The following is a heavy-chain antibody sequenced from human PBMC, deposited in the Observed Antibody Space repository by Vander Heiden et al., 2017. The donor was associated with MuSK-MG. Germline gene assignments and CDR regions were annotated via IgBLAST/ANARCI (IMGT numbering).Heavy chain of an antibody. V-gene: IGHV1-69*12. CDR2: IIPIFGTA. D-gene: IGHD6-19*01. CDR3: ARRAVAGSWFDP. J-gene: IGHJ5*02. Sequence: QLFQSRAEVQKPGSSVKVSCKASGGTFSSYAISWVRQAPGQGLEWMGGIIPIFGTANYAQKFQGRVTITADESTSTAYMELSSLRSEDTAVYYCARRAVAGSWFDPWGQGTLVTVSS. CDR1: GGTFSSYA.